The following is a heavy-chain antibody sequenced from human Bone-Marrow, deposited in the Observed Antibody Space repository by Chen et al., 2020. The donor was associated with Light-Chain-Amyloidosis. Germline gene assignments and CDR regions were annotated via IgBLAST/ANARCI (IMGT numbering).Heavy chain of an antibody. D-gene: IGHD6-6*01. V-gene: IGHV3-48*01. Sequence: EVKLVESGGALVQPGGSLRLSCAASGFTFSGYSMNWVRQAPGKGLEWISYIGWRSDVIFYADSVKGRFTISRDNVQNSLYLQMNSLRAEDTAVYYCAREAARRYYYYYMDVWGKGTTVTVSS. CDR3: AREAARRYYYYYMDV. CDR2: IGWRSDVI. J-gene: IGHJ6*03. CDR1: GFTFSGYS.